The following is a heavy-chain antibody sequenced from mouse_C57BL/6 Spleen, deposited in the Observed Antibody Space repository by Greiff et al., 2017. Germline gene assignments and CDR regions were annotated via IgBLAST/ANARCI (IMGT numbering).Heavy chain of an antibody. CDR2: IDPSDSET. CDR3: ARVTTEYYFDY. Sequence: QVQLQQPGAELVRPGSSVKLSCKASGYTFTSYWMHWVKQRPIQGLEWIGNIDPSDSETHYNQKFKDKATLTVDKSSSTAYMQLSSLTSADSAVYYCARVTTEYYFDYWGQGTTLTVSS. J-gene: IGHJ2*01. CDR1: GYTFTSYW. V-gene: IGHV1-52*01. D-gene: IGHD2-12*01.